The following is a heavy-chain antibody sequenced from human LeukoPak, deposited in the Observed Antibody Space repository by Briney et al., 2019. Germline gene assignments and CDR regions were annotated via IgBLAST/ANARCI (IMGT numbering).Heavy chain of an antibody. Sequence: SETLSLTCTVSGGSISSYYWSWIRQPPGKGLEWIGYIYYSGSTNYNPSLKSRVTISVDTSKNQFSLKLSSVTAADTAVYYCARERAVSTYYYFDYWGQGTLVTVSS. V-gene: IGHV4-59*01. J-gene: IGHJ4*02. CDR2: IYYSGST. CDR1: GGSISSYY. CDR3: ARERAVSTYYYFDY. D-gene: IGHD5/OR15-5a*01.